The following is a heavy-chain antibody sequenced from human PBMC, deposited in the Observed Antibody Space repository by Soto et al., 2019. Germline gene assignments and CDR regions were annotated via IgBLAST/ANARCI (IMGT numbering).Heavy chain of an antibody. CDR3: ARDNGYYYYCGMDV. CDR1: GGTFSSYA. Sequence: QVQLVQSGAEVKKPGSSVKVSCKASGGTFSSYAISWVRQAPGQGLEWMGGIIPIFGTANYAQKFQGRVTXXAXEXRSTAYMELSSLRSEDTAVYYCARDNGYYYYCGMDVWGQGTTVTVSS. CDR2: IIPIFGTA. J-gene: IGHJ6*02. V-gene: IGHV1-69*12.